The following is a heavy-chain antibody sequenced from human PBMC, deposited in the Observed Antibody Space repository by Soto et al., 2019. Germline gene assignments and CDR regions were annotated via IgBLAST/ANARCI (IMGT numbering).Heavy chain of an antibody. CDR1: GFTFSSYA. D-gene: IGHD3-9*01. V-gene: IGHV3-23*01. Sequence: VGSLRLSCAASGFTFSSYAMCWVRQAPGNGLEWVSALGGTGGRAYYADSVKGRFTVSRDNSRNTLFLQMNSLRVEDTAIYYCAKADRPYYEILTGPDYWGQGTLVTVSS. CDR3: AKADRPYYEILTGPDY. CDR2: LGGTGGRA. J-gene: IGHJ4*02.